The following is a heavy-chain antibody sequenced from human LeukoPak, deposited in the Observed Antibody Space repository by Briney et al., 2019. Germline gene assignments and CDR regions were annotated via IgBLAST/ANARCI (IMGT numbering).Heavy chain of an antibody. J-gene: IGHJ4*02. CDR1: GGSISSGDYY. CDR2: IYYSGST. V-gene: IGHV4-30-4*01. D-gene: IGHD4-17*01. CDR3: ARQDDYGDYEVYFDY. Sequence: SETLSLTCTVSGGSISSGDYYWSWIRQPPGKGLEWIGYIYYSGSTYYNPSLKSRVTISVDTSKNQFSLKLSSVTAADTAVYYCARQDDYGDYEVYFDYWGQGTLVTVSS.